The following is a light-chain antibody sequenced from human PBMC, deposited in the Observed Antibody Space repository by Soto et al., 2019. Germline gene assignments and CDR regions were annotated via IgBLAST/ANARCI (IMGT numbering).Light chain of an antibody. Sequence: QSVLTQPASVSGSPRQSITISCTGSSSDVVNYNYVSWYQQHPGKAPKLMIYEVSNRPSGVSNRFSGSKSGNTASLTISGLQAEDEAIYYCSSYTSGSTPWVFGGGTKLTVL. CDR2: EVS. CDR1: SSDVVNYNY. CDR3: SSYTSGSTPWV. J-gene: IGLJ3*02. V-gene: IGLV2-14*01.